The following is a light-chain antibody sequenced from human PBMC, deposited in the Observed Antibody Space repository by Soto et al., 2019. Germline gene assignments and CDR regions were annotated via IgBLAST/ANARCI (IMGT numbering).Light chain of an antibody. V-gene: IGKV1-5*03. CDR3: QHCNSYSES. J-gene: IGKJ1*01. CDR1: QTISSW. CDR2: KAS. Sequence: DIQMTQSPSTLSGSVGDRVTITCRASQTISSWLAWYQQKPGKAPKLLIYKASTLKSGVPSRFSGSGSGTEFTLTISRLQPDDFANYYCQHCNSYSESFGQGTKVEL.